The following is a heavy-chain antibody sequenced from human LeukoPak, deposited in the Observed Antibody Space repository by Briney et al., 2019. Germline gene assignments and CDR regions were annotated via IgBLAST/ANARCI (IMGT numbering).Heavy chain of an antibody. V-gene: IGHV3-30-3*01. CDR2: MSYDGNIE. D-gene: IGHD3-10*01. CDR1: GFTFSAYA. CDR3: AREISVRGGYYYGMDV. Sequence: GRSLRLSCAASGFTFSAYAMHWVRQAPGKGLEWVTIMSYDGNIEYYADSVKGRFTISRDDSKNTLYLQMYSLRPEDTAVYYCAREISVRGGYYYGMDVWGQGTTVTVS. J-gene: IGHJ6*02.